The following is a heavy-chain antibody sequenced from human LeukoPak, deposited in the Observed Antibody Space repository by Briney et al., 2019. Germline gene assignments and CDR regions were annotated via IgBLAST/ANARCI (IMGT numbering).Heavy chain of an antibody. CDR1: GGSFSGYY. J-gene: IGHJ4*02. CDR3: ARHSTQWLPSH. CDR2: INHSGST. D-gene: IGHD3-22*01. Sequence: ASETLSLTCAVYGGSFSGYYWSWIRQPPGKGLEWIGEINHSGSTNYNPSLKSRVTISVDTSKNQFSLKLSSETAADTAVYYCARHSTQWLPSHWGQGTLVTVSS. V-gene: IGHV4-34*01.